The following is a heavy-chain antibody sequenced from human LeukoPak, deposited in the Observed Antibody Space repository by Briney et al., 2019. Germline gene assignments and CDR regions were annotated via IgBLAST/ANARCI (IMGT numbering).Heavy chain of an antibody. CDR3: ARGTEPTWMLETFDI. J-gene: IGHJ3*02. CDR1: GFTFDDYG. CDR2: INWNGGST. D-gene: IGHD1-14*01. Sequence: GGSLRLSCAASGFTFDDYGMSWVRQAPGKGLEWGSGINWNGGSTGYADSVKGRFTISRDNAKNSLYLQMNSLRAEDTALYYCARGTEPTWMLETFDIWGQGTMVTVSS. V-gene: IGHV3-20*04.